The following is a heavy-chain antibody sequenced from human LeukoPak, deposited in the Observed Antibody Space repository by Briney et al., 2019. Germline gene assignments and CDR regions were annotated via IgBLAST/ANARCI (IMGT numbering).Heavy chain of an antibody. Sequence: GGSLRLSCAASGFTFSSYGMHWVRQAPGKGLEWVAVISYDRSNQYYADSVKGRFTISRDNSKNTLYLQMNSLRAEDTAVYYCAKDKGGGYGNDGFDIWGRGTMVTVSS. J-gene: IGHJ3*02. D-gene: IGHD3-16*01. V-gene: IGHV3-30*18. CDR3: AKDKGGGYGNDGFDI. CDR1: GFTFSSYG. CDR2: ISYDRSNQ.